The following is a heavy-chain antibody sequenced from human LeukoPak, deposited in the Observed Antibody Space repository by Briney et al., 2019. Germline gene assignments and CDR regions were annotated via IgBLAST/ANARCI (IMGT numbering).Heavy chain of an antibody. CDR1: GESFSAYF. D-gene: IGHD2-15*01. CDR3: ARGSSFDGYCSAGACDAGYYDS. V-gene: IGHV4-34*01. Sequence: SETLSLTCAVYGESFSAYFWNWIRQAPGKPLEYIGEINHRGSSHYNPSLKTRVTLSVDTSKNQFSLKLTSVNAADTAVYFCARGSSFDGYCSAGACDAGYYDSWGQGTPVTVSS. J-gene: IGHJ4*02. CDR2: INHRGSS.